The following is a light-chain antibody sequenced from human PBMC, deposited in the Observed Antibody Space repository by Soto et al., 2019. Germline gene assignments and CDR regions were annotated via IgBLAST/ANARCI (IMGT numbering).Light chain of an antibody. CDR3: QQYYSYPQT. Sequence: AIRMTQSPSSLSASTGDRVTITGLASQGISSYLAWYQQKPGKAPKLLIYDASTLQSGVPSRFSGSGSGTDFTLTISCLQSEDFATCYCQQYYSYPQTFGQGTKVDIK. CDR1: QGISSY. V-gene: IGKV1-8*01. J-gene: IGKJ1*01. CDR2: DAS.